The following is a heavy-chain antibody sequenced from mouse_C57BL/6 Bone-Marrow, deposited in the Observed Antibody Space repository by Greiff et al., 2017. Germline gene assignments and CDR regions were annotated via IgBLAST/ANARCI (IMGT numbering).Heavy chain of an antibody. CDR2: INYDGSST. CDR3: ARGDTTVVGPFYAMDY. V-gene: IGHV5-16*01. D-gene: IGHD1-1*01. Sequence: EVQLVESEGGLVQPGSSMKLSCTASGFTFSDYYMAWVRQVPEKGLEWVAKINYDGSSTYYLDSLKSRFIISRDNAKNILYLQMSSLKSEDTATYYCARGDTTVVGPFYAMDYWGQGTSVTVSS. J-gene: IGHJ4*01. CDR1: GFTFSDYY.